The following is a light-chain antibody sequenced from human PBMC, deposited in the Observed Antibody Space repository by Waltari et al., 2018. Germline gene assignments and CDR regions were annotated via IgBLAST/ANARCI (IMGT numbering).Light chain of an antibody. J-gene: IGLJ3*02. CDR2: EVS. CDR3: CSYAGSFLWV. V-gene: IGLV2-11*01. CDR1: SSDVGGYNY. Sequence: QSALTQPRSVSGSPGQSVTISCTGTSSDVGGYNYVSWYQQHPGKAPKLIIYEVSKRPSGVPDRFSCSKSGNTASLTISGLQAEDDADYYCCSYAGSFLWVCGGGTTLTVL.